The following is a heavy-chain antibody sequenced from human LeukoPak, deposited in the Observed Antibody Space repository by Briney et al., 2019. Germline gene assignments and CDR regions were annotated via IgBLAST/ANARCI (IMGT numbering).Heavy chain of an antibody. J-gene: IGHJ6*02. CDR1: VYTFTSYG. D-gene: IGHD6-13*01. CDR3: ASVHDSSSPLVYGMDV. V-gene: IGHV1-18*01. Sequence: GASVKVSCKASVYTFTSYGISWVRQAPGQGLEWMGWISAYNGNTNYAQKLKGRVTMTTDTSTSTAYMELRSLRSDDTAVYYCASVHDSSSPLVYGMDVWGRGTTVTVSS. CDR2: ISAYNGNT.